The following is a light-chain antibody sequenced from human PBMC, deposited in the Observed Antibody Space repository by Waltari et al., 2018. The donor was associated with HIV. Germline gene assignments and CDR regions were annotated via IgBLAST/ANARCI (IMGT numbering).Light chain of an antibody. J-gene: IGKJ3*01. CDR2: LGS. V-gene: IGKV2-28*01. CDR3: MQARQSTFT. CDR1: QRPLHSNGDNY. Sequence: DVVMTQSPISLSVSPGASASISCRPSQRPLHSNGDNYLDWYFQKPGQSPQLLIYLGSIRAPGVPDRFSSAGSGTDFTLRISRVEPEDVGVYYCMQARQSTFTFGPGTKIEI.